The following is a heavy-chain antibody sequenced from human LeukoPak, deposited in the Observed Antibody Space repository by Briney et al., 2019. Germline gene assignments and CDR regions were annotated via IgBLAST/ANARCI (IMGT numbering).Heavy chain of an antibody. D-gene: IGHD3-22*01. CDR1: GYSISNNFY. CDR3: ARDPPTYYYDSSGYYWGVRNEIDY. V-gene: IGHV4-38-2*02. J-gene: IGHJ4*02. CDR2: INHSWST. Sequence: PSETLSLTCTVSGYSISNNFYWAWIRQSPGKGLEWIVSINHSWSTYYNPSLKSRVTISVDTSKNQFSLKLSSVTAADTAVYYCARDPPTYYYDSSGYYWGVRNEIDYWGQGTLVTVSS.